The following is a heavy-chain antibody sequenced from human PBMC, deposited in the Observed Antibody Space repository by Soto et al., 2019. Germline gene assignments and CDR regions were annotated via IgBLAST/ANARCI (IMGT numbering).Heavy chain of an antibody. D-gene: IGHD6-19*01. Sequence: PSETLSLTCNVSGVSISRTSYSWSWIRQPPGKALECVGFIDHRGSPYYNPSLKGRGTISLDTAKNHFSLTLSSVTAADTAVYSCARGGSGWQGLNWFDPWGQVTLVTGSS. V-gene: IGHV4-30-4*08. CDR1: GVSISRTSYS. CDR3: ARGGSGWQGLNWFDP. CDR2: IDHRGSP. J-gene: IGHJ5*02.